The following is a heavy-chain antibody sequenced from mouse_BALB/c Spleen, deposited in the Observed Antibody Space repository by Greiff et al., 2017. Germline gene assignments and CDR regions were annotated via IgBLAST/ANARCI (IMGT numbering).Heavy chain of an antibody. J-gene: IGHJ1*01. CDR1: GFTFSSYA. D-gene: IGHD2-4*01. V-gene: IGHV5-6-5*01. CDR3: ARQDYDGYWYFDV. Sequence: DVKLVESGGGLVKPGGSLKLSCAASGFTFSSYAMSWVRQTPEKRLEWVASISSGGSTYYPDSVKGRFTISRDNARNILYLQMSSLRSEDTAMYYCARQDYDGYWYFDVWGAGTTVTVSS. CDR2: ISSGGST.